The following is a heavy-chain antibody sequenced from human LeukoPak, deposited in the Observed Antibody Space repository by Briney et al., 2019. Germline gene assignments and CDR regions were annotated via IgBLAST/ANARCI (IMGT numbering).Heavy chain of an antibody. CDR2: ISPEGGDT. V-gene: IGHV1-2*02. Sequence: ASVKVSCKASGYTFIDYFMHWVRQAPGQGLEWMGWISPEGGDTHYAQRFQGRVTMTRDTTISTAYMELTSLSSDDTAVYYCARNSGHNSKYFDFWGQGTLVTVSS. J-gene: IGHJ4*02. CDR1: GYTFIDYF. D-gene: IGHD4-23*01. CDR3: ARNSGHNSKYFDF.